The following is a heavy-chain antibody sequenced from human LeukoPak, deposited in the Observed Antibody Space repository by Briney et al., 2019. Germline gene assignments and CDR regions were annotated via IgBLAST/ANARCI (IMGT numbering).Heavy chain of an antibody. D-gene: IGHD6-13*01. J-gene: IGHJ4*02. Sequence: SETLSLTCTVSGGSISSYYWSWIRQPPGKGLEWIGYIYYSGSTNYNPSLKSRVTISVDTSKNQFSLKLSSVTAADTAVYYCARGDSSSWYHYWGQGTLVTVSS. CDR3: ARGDSSSWYHY. V-gene: IGHV4-59*08. CDR1: GGSISSYY. CDR2: IYYSGST.